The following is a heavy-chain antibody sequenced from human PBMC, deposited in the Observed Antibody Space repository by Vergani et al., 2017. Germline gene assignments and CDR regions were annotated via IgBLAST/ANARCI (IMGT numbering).Heavy chain of an antibody. Sequence: EVQLVESGGVVVQPGGSLRLSCAASGFTFDDYAMHWVRQAPGKGLEWVSLISWDGGSTYYADSVKGRFTISRDNSENSLYLQMNSLRAEDTALYYCAKPHAATIYGMDVWGQGTTVTVSS. CDR2: ISWDGGST. CDR1: GFTFDDYA. J-gene: IGHJ6*02. D-gene: IGHD5-12*01. CDR3: AKPHAATIYGMDV. V-gene: IGHV3-43D*04.